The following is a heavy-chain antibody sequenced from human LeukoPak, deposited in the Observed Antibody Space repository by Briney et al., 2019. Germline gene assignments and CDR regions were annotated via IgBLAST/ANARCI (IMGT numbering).Heavy chain of an antibody. Sequence: TLSLTCAVSGGSISSGGYSWGWIRQPAGEGLGSIGYIYYSGSTYYNPSLKRRVTISEDTSNTHFSRKLISLTAADTAAYYCARLSPPEGDYYYDSSGYGGHLDYWGQGTLVTVSS. D-gene: IGHD3-22*01. CDR2: IYYSGST. CDR3: ARLSPPEGDYYYDSSGYGGHLDY. V-gene: IGHV4-30-4*07. J-gene: IGHJ4*02. CDR1: GGSISSGGYS.